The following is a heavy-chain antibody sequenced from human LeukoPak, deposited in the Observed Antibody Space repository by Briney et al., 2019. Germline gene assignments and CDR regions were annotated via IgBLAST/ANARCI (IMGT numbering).Heavy chain of an antibody. CDR1: GCTFSSYA. V-gene: IGHV3-30-3*01. CDR2: ISYDGSNK. Sequence: GGSLRLSCAASGCTFSSYAMHWVRQAPGKGLEWVAVISYDGSNKYYADSVKGRFTISRDNSKNTLYLQMNSLRAEDTAVYYCARLFVDTMVRGAQTAAKPYYFDYWGQGTLVTVSS. J-gene: IGHJ4*02. CDR3: ARLFVDTMVRGAQTAAKPYYFDY. D-gene: IGHD3-10*01.